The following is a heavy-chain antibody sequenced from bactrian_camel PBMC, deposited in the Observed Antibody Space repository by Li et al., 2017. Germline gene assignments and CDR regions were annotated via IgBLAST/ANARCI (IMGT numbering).Heavy chain of an antibody. J-gene: IGHJ6*01. CDR1: GYTDSGHC. CDR2: IGSDGTT. V-gene: IGHV3S53*01. CDR3: TRDRGLAVPAGSFDY. Sequence: VQLVESGGRSVQAGRSLRLSCAASGYTDSGHCMGWFRQAPGKQREKVATIGSDGTTHYPESVKGRFTVSKDNAKNTVYLQLNSLKTTDTAMYYCTRDRGLAVPAGSFDYWAQGTQVTVS. D-gene: IGHD6*01.